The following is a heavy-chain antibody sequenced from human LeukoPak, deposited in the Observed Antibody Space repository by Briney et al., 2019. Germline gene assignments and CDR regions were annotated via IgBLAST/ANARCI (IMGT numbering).Heavy chain of an antibody. J-gene: IGHJ6*02. Sequence: SGGSLRLSCAASGFTFSSYAMSWVRQAPGKGLEWVSGINWNGGSTGYADSVKGRFTISRDNAKNSLYLQMNSLRAEDTALYHCARDNGLTLSGTALDVWGQGTTVTVSS. CDR2: INWNGGST. V-gene: IGHV3-20*01. D-gene: IGHD3-22*01. CDR1: GFTFSSYA. CDR3: ARDNGLTLSGTALDV.